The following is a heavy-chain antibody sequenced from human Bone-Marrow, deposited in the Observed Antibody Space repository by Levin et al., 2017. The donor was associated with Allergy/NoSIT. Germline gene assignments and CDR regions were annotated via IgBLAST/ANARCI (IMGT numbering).Heavy chain of an antibody. V-gene: IGHV3-33*01. CDR3: ARDPGTNGNYYFDY. CDR1: GFTFSTYG. J-gene: IGHJ4*02. D-gene: IGHD2-8*01. Sequence: QRGESLKISCAASGFTFSTYGFHWVRQAPGRGLEWVGLIWYDGSNKYYADSVKGRFTISRDDSKNTLYLQMNSLRAEDTAVYYCARDPGTNGNYYFDYWGQGTLVTVSS. CDR2: IWYDGSNK.